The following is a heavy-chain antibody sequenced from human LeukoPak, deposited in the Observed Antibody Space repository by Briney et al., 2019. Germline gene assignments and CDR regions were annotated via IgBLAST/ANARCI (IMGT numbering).Heavy chain of an antibody. Sequence: GGSLRLSCAASGFTFSSYGMHWVRQAPGKGLEWVAVISYDGSNKYYADSVKGQFTISRDNSKNTLYLQMNSLRAEDTAVYYCAKVAVAGLYYFDYWGQGTLVTVSS. CDR1: GFTFSSYG. CDR2: ISYDGSNK. J-gene: IGHJ4*02. V-gene: IGHV3-30*18. D-gene: IGHD6-19*01. CDR3: AKVAVAGLYYFDY.